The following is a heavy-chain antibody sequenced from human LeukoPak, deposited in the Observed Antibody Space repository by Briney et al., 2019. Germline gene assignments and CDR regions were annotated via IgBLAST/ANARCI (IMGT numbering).Heavy chain of an antibody. V-gene: IGHV1-69*04. D-gene: IGHD3-22*01. CDR2: VTPILGIA. CDR1: GGTFSSDA. J-gene: IGHJ5*02. Sequence: ASVKVSCQASGGTFSSDAISWVRQAPGQRPEWMGKVTPILGIANYAPKFQGRVTLIADKSTNTAYMELSSLRSEDTAIYYCARETYFYDSSGFSYIDWFDPWGQGTLVTVSS. CDR3: ARETYFYDSSGFSYIDWFDP.